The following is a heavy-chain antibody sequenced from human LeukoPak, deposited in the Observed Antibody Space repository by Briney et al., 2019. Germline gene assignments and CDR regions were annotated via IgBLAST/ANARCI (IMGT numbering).Heavy chain of an antibody. V-gene: IGHV4-59*12. Sequence: PSETLSLTCTVSGGSISSYYWSWIRQPPGKGLEWIGYIYYSGSTNYNPSLKSRVTISVDTSKNQFSLQLNSVTPEDTAVYYCARGVGTTIRAFLDYWGQGTLVTVSS. CDR3: ARGVGTTIRAFLDY. CDR1: GGSISSYY. J-gene: IGHJ4*02. D-gene: IGHD1-26*01. CDR2: IYYSGST.